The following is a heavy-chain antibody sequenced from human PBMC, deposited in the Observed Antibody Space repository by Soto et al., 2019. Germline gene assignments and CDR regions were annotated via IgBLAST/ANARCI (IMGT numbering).Heavy chain of an antibody. CDR3: ARDFGSDFWSGYDY. Sequence: EVQLVESGGGLVQPGGSLRLSCAASGFTFSSYSMNWVRQAPGKGLEWVSYISSSSSTIYYADSVKGRFTISRDNAKNSLYLQMNSLGAEDTAVYYCARDFGSDFWSGYDYWGQGTLVTVSS. J-gene: IGHJ4*02. CDR1: GFTFSSYS. V-gene: IGHV3-48*01. D-gene: IGHD3-3*01. CDR2: ISSSSSTI.